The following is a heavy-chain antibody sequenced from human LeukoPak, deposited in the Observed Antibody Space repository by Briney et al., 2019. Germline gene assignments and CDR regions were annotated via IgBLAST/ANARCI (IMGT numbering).Heavy chain of an antibody. CDR2: IKQDGSEK. J-gene: IGHJ6*03. CDR3: ARDHYYDFWSGYYRYMDV. CDR1: GFTFSSYW. Sequence: PGGSLRLSCAASGFTFSSYWMSWVRQAPGKGLEWVANIKQDGSEKYYVDSVKGRFTISRDNAKNSLYLQMNSLRAEDTAVYYCARDHYYDFWSGYYRYMDVWGKGTTVTVSS. D-gene: IGHD3-3*01. V-gene: IGHV3-7*01.